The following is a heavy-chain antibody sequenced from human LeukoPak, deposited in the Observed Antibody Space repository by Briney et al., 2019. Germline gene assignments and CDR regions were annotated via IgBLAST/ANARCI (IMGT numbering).Heavy chain of an antibody. Sequence: SETLSLTCAVYGVSFSGYYWSWIRQPPGKGLEWIGEINHSGSTNYNPSLKSRVTISVDTSKNQFSLKLSSVTAADTAVYYCARGGVGAITFDYRGQGTLVSVSS. D-gene: IGHD1-26*01. V-gene: IGHV4-34*01. CDR1: GVSFSGYY. CDR3: ARGGVGAITFDY. J-gene: IGHJ4*02. CDR2: INHSGST.